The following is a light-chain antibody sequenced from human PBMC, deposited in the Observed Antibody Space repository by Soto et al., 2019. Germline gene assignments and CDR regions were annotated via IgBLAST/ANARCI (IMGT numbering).Light chain of an antibody. Sequence: QSALTQPASVSGSPGQSITISCTGTSSDVGSYNLVSWYQQHPGKAPKLMIYEVRKRPSGVSNRFSGSKSGNTASLTISGLQAEDDADYYCCSFAGSSTLVFGTGTKLTVL. CDR3: CSFAGSSTLV. CDR1: SSDVGSYNL. V-gene: IGLV2-23*02. CDR2: EVR. J-gene: IGLJ1*01.